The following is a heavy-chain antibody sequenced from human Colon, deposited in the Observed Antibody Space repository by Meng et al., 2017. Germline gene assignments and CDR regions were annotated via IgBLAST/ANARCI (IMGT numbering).Heavy chain of an antibody. D-gene: IGHD5-18*01. J-gene: IGHJ4*02. CDR2: IKSKADGGTA. CDR3: GGNNYGYDY. Sequence: EVERVESGGGLVKPGGSLRLSCAASGFTFSNAWMSWVRQAPGKGLEWVGRIKSKADGGTADYAAPVNGRFSISRDDSKNTLYLQMNSLKTEDTAVYYCGGNNYGYDYWGQGTLVTVSS. CDR1: GFTFSNAW. V-gene: IGHV3-15*01.